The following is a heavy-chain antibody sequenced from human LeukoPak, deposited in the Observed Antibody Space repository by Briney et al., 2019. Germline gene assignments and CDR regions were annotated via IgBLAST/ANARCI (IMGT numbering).Heavy chain of an antibody. CDR2: IKQDGSEK. V-gene: IGHV3-7*03. CDR1: GFTFSTYW. CDR3: ARDADYGLYYYGMDV. D-gene: IGHD4-17*01. Sequence: PGGSLRLSCATYGFTFSTYWMSCVRQAPGKWLEWVANIKQDGSEKYYVDSVKGRFTISRDNAENSLYLQMNSLRAEDTAVYYCARDADYGLYYYGMDVWGQGTTVTVSS. J-gene: IGHJ6*02.